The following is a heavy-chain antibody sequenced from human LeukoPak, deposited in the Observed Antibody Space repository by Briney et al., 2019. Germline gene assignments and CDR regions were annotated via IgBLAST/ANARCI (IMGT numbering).Heavy chain of an antibody. J-gene: IGHJ4*02. CDR3: ARIRGDYYLDY. Sequence: GRSLRLSCAASGFMFSSYWMTWVRQAPEKGLEWVANIKQGGSENSYVDSVKGRFTISRDNAKNSLYLQISSLRAEDTAVYYCARIRGDYYLDYWGQGTLVTVSS. CDR1: GFMFSSYW. V-gene: IGHV3-7*01. D-gene: IGHD3-16*01. CDR2: IKQGGSEN.